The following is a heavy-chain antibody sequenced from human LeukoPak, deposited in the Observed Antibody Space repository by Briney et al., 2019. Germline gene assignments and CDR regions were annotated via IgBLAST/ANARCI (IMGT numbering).Heavy chain of an antibody. J-gene: IGHJ4*02. CDR1: GFTVSSNY. CDR3: ARDSGDSSGEVYFDY. V-gene: IGHV3-53*01. CDR2: IYSGGST. D-gene: IGHD6-19*01. Sequence: GGSLRLSCAASGFTVSSNYMSWVRQAPGKGLEWVSVIYSGGSTYYADSVKGRFTISRDNAKNSLYRQMNSLRAEDTAVYYCARDSGDSSGEVYFDYWGQGTLVTVSS.